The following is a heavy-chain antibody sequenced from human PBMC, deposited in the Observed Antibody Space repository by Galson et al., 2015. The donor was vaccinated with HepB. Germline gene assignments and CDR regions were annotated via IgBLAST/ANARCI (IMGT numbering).Heavy chain of an antibody. CDR2: ISYDGSNK. Sequence: SLRLSCAASGFTFSSYAMHWVRQAPGKGLEWVAVISYDGSNKYYADSVKGRFTISRDNSKNTLYLQMNSLRAEDTAVYYCARDSQLATTWFDPWGQGTLVTVSS. CDR3: ARDSQLATTWFDP. CDR1: GFTFSSYA. D-gene: IGHD5-12*01. J-gene: IGHJ5*02. V-gene: IGHV3-30-3*01.